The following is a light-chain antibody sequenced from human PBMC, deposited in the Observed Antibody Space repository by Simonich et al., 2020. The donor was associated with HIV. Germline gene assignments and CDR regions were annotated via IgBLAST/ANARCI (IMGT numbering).Light chain of an antibody. CDR2: GAS. CDR1: QSVSSN. V-gene: IGKV3-15*01. Sequence: EIVMTQSPATLSVSPGERATLSCRASQSVSSNLAWYQQKPGQATRLLIYGASTRTTGIPARFSGSGSGTEFNLTISSLQSEDSAVYYCQQYNKWPPWTFGQGTKVEFK. CDR3: QQYNKWPPWT. J-gene: IGKJ1*01.